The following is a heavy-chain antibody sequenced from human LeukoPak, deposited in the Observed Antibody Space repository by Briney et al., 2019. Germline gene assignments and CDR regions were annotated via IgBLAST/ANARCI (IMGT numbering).Heavy chain of an antibody. Sequence: GGSLRLSCAASGFTFSSYSMNWVRQAPGKGLEWVSSISSSSSYIYYADSVKGRFTISRDNAKNSLYLQMNSLRAEDTAVYYCARARGYAESGGYPVFDHWGQGVLVTVSS. V-gene: IGHV3-21*01. J-gene: IGHJ4*02. CDR1: GFTFSSYS. D-gene: IGHD2-15*01. CDR2: ISSSSSYI. CDR3: ARARGYAESGGYPVFDH.